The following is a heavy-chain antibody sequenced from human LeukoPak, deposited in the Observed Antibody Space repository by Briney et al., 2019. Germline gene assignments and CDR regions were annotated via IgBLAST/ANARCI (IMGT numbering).Heavy chain of an antibody. J-gene: IGHJ4*02. CDR3: AKDRVVVPASSSDY. V-gene: IGHV3-23*01. CDR1: GFTFSSYG. CDR2: ISGSGGST. Sequence: PGGSLRLSCAASGFTFSSYGMSWVRQAPGKGLEWVSAISGSGGSTYYADSAKGRFTISRDNSKNTLYLHMNSLRAEDTAVFYCAKDRVVVPASSSDYWGQGTLVTVSS. D-gene: IGHD2-2*01.